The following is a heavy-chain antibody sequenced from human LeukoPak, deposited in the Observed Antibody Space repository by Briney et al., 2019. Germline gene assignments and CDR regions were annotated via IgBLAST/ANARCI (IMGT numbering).Heavy chain of an antibody. D-gene: IGHD3-22*01. CDR2: ISNSSSYI. Sequence: PGGSLRLSCAASGFTFSSYSMNWVRQAPGKGLEWVSSISNSSSYIYYADSVKGRFTISRDNAKNSLYLQMNSLRAEDTAVYYWASRCDYYDSSAGDAFDIWGEGTMVTVSS. CDR1: GFTFSSYS. V-gene: IGHV3-21*01. J-gene: IGHJ3*02. CDR3: ASRCDYYDSSAGDAFDI.